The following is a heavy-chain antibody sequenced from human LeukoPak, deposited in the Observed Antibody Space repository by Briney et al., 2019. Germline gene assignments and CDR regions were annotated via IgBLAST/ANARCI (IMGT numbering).Heavy chain of an antibody. CDR1: GYTFTGYY. Sequence: ASVKVSCKASGYTFTGYYMHWVRQAPGQRLEWMGWINAGNGNTKYSQEFQGRVTITRDTSASTAYMELSSLRSEDMAVYYCARGVTDYYGSGSPYTRFDPWGQGTLVTVPS. D-gene: IGHD3-10*01. CDR3: ARGVTDYYGSGSPYTRFDP. CDR2: INAGNGNT. J-gene: IGHJ5*02. V-gene: IGHV1-3*03.